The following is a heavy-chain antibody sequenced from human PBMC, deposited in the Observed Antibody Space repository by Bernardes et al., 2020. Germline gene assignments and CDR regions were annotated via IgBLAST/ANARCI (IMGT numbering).Heavy chain of an antibody. CDR2: IIPIFGTA. Sequence: SVKVSCKASGGPFSSYAISWVRQAPGQGLEWMGGIIPIFGTANYAQKFQGRVPITADESTSTAYMELSSLRSEDTAVYYCARTTYYYDSSGYYRYWYFDLWGRGTLVTVSS. V-gene: IGHV1-69*13. CDR1: GGPFSSYA. D-gene: IGHD3-22*01. J-gene: IGHJ2*01. CDR3: ARTTYYYDSSGYYRYWYFDL.